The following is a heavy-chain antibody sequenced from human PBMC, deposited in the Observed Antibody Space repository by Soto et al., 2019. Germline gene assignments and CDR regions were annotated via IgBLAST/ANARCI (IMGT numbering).Heavy chain of an antibody. Sequence: GGSLRLSFAASGFTFSMYWMHWVRQVPGKGPEWVSRINDDGISTNYADSVKGRFTISRDNAKNTLYLQMNALRVEDTAVYYCTRGPRSASTGTGAFWGQGTLVTVSS. CDR3: TRGPRSASTGTGAF. CDR1: GFTFSMYW. J-gene: IGHJ4*02. CDR2: INDDGIST. D-gene: IGHD1-1*01. V-gene: IGHV3-74*01.